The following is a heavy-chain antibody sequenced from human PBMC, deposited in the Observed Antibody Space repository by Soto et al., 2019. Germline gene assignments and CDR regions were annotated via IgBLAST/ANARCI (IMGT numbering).Heavy chain of an antibody. J-gene: IGHJ6*02. V-gene: IGHV1-2*04. Sequence: ASVKVSCKASGYTFTGYYMHWVRQAPGQGLEWMGWINPNSGGTNYAQKFQGWVTMTRDTSISTAYMGLSRLRSDDTAVYYCARSYYDSSGYYGDYYYYYYGMDVWGQGTTVTVSS. CDR2: INPNSGGT. CDR3: ARSYYDSSGYYGDYYYYYYGMDV. D-gene: IGHD3-22*01. CDR1: GYTFTGYY.